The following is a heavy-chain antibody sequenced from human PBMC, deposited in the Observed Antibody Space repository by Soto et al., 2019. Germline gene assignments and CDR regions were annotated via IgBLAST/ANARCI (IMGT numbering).Heavy chain of an antibody. CDR1: GFTLSGYA. D-gene: IGHD6-6*01. CDR3: ARRARPDFYYMDV. Sequence: EVQLAESGGGLAQPGGSLRLSCAASGFTLSGYAMDWVRQAPGKGLEYVSGISSNGVGTYYANSVQGRFTISRDNAKNTVYLQMGSLRPEDMAVYYCARRARPDFYYMDVWGKGTTVTVS. J-gene: IGHJ6*03. CDR2: ISSNGVGT. V-gene: IGHV3-64*01.